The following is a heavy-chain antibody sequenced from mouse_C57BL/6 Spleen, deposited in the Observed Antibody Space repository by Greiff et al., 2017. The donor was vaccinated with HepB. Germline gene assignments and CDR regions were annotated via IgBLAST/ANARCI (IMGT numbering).Heavy chain of an antibody. Sequence: QVQLQQSGPGLVQPSQSLSITCTVSGFSLTSYGVHWVRQPPGKGLEWLGVIWSGGSTDYNAAFISRLSISKDNSKSQVFFKMNSLQADDTAIYYCAKNENYDYDEYFDVWGTGTTVTVSS. CDR1: GFSLTSYG. V-gene: IGHV2-4*01. D-gene: IGHD2-4*01. CDR3: AKNENYDYDEYFDV. CDR2: IWSGGST. J-gene: IGHJ1*03.